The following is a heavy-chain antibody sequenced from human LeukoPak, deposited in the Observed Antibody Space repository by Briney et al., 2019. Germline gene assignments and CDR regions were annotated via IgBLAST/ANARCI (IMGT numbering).Heavy chain of an antibody. CDR2: IYYSGST. J-gene: IGHJ4*02. CDR3: ARHGCSGGSCYPGSDY. D-gene: IGHD2-15*01. CDR1: GGSISNGSYY. V-gene: IGHV4-61*01. Sequence: SQTLSLPCTVSGGSISNGSYYWSWIRQPPGKGLEWIGYIYYSGSTNYNPSLKSRVTISVDTSKNQFSLKLSSVTAADTAVYYCARHGCSGGSCYPGSDYWGQGTLVTVSS.